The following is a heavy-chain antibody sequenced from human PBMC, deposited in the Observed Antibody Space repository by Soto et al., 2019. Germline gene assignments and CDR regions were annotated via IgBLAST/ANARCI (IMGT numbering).Heavy chain of an antibody. J-gene: IGHJ6*04. CDR1: GYTVTNYA. V-gene: IGHV1-3*01. CDR2: INAGNGNT. D-gene: IGHD2-2*01. CDR3: ARDACSGTSCHTQDNYYARDV. Sequence: ASVKVSCKASGYTVTNYAMHWVRQPHGQRLKRMGWINAGNGNTKYSQKFQGRVTITRDTSASTAYMELSSLRSEDTAVYYCARDACSGTSCHTQDNYYARDVWGKGSMVTVAS.